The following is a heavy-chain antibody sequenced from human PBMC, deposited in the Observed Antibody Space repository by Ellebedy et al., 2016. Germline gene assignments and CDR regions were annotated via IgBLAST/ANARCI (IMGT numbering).Heavy chain of an antibody. Sequence: ASVKVSCKASGGTFSSYAISWVRQAPGQGLEWMGWINTNTGNPTYAQGFTGRFVFSLDTSVSTAYLQISSLKAEDTAVYYCARDRGRHSYLEGVVYWGQGALVTVSS. J-gene: IGHJ4*02. CDR1: GGTFSSYA. CDR3: ARDRGRHSYLEGVVY. CDR2: INTNTGNP. V-gene: IGHV7-4-1*02. D-gene: IGHD1-26*01.